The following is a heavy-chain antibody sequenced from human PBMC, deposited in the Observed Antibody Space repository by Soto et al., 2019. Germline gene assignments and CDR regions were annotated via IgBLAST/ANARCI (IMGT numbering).Heavy chain of an antibody. J-gene: IGHJ4*02. CDR2: IYYSGST. V-gene: IGHV4-39*01. Sequence: PSETLSLTCTVSGGSISSSSYYWGWIRQPPGKGLEWIGSIYYSGSTYYNPSLKSRVTISVDTSKNQFSLKLSSVTAADTAVYYCVRQGYAITRVGLDYCGQGTPVTGSS. CDR1: GGSISSSSYY. D-gene: IGHD5-12*01. CDR3: VRQGYAITRVGLDY.